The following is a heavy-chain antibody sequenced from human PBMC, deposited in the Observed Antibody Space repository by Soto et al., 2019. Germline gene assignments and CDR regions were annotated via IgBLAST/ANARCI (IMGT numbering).Heavy chain of an antibody. J-gene: IGHJ4*02. CDR3: AREDIAAAGSFDY. Sequence: SSETLSLTCTVSGGYISSYYWSWIRQPPGKGLEWIGYIYYSGSTNYNPSLTSRVTISVDTSKNQFSLKLSSVTAADTAVYYCAREDIAAAGSFDYWGQGTLVTVSS. V-gene: IGHV4-59*01. D-gene: IGHD6-13*01. CDR2: IYYSGST. CDR1: GGYISSYY.